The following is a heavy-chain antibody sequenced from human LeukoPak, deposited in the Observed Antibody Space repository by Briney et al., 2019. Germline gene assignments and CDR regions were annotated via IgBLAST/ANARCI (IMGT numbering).Heavy chain of an antibody. CDR3: ATQKELGYCSSTSCYYYYYYYMDV. V-gene: IGHV4-34*01. CDR1: GGSFSGYY. Sequence: SETLSLTCVVYGGSFSGYYWSWIRQPPGKGLEWIGEINHSGSTNYNPSLKSRVTISVDTSKNQFSLKLSSVTAADTAVYYCATQKELGYCSSTSCYYYYYYYMDVWGKGTTVTVSS. J-gene: IGHJ6*03. D-gene: IGHD2-2*01. CDR2: INHSGST.